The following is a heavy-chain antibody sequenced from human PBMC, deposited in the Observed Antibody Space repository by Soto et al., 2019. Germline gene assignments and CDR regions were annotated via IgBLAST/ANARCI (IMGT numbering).Heavy chain of an antibody. CDR2: IIPIFGTA. J-gene: IGHJ6*02. Sequence: SVKVSCKASGGTFNSYAISWVRQAPGQGLEWMGGIIPIFGTANYAQKFQGRVTITADESTSTAYMELSSLRSEDTAVYYCARGGGSSSSRGYYYYGMDVWGQGTTVTVSS. V-gene: IGHV1-69*13. CDR1: GGTFNSYA. CDR3: ARGGGSSSSRGYYYYGMDV. D-gene: IGHD6-6*01.